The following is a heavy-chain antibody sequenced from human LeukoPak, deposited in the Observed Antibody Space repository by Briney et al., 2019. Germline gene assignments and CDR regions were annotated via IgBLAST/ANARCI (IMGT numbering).Heavy chain of an antibody. CDR1: GGSISSYY. Sequence: SETLSLTCTVSGGSISSYYWSWIRQPPGKGLEWIGYIYYSGSTNYNPSLKSRVTISVDTSKNQFSLKLSSVTAADTAVYYCARYAPSLWFGEFLMFDPWGQGTLVTVSS. J-gene: IGHJ5*02. D-gene: IGHD3-10*01. V-gene: IGHV4-59*08. CDR2: IYYSGST. CDR3: ARYAPSLWFGEFLMFDP.